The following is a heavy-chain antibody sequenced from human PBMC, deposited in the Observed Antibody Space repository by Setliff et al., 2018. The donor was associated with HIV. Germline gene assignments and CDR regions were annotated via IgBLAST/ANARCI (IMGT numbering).Heavy chain of an antibody. CDR2: IYYSGTT. V-gene: IGHV4-59*08. Sequence: ASETLSLTCTVSGGSISSYYWSWIRQPPWKGLEWIGYIYYSGTTNYNPSLKSRVTISVDTSKNQFSLKLSSVTAADTAVYYCARHVGYSSSSLDYWGQGTLVTVSS. CDR1: GGSISSYY. J-gene: IGHJ4*02. D-gene: IGHD6-6*01. CDR3: ARHVGYSSSSLDY.